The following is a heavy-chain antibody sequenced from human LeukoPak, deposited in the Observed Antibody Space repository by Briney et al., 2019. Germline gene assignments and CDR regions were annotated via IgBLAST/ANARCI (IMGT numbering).Heavy chain of an antibody. CDR2: IYSGGST. V-gene: IGHV3-53*01. J-gene: IGHJ4*02. D-gene: IGHD3-22*01. Sequence: GGSLRLSCAASGFAFNSQTMSWVRQAPGKGLEWVSGIYSGGSTKYTDSVKGRFTISRDISENTVYLQMNSLRSEDSAVYYCARDLRVYYDGSGCFWGQGTLVTVSS. CDR1: GFAFNSQT. CDR3: ARDLRVYYDGSGCF.